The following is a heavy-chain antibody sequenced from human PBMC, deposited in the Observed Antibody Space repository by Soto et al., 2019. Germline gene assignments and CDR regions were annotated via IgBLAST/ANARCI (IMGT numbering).Heavy chain of an antibody. V-gene: IGHV4-31*03. J-gene: IGHJ4*02. D-gene: IGHD4-17*01. CDR3: ARDRVTTQAFDY. Sequence: PSETLSLTCTVSGGSISSGGYYWSWIRQHPGKGLEWIGYIYYSGSTYYNPSLKSRVTISVDTSKNQFSLKLSSVTAADTAVYYCARDRVTTQAFDYWGQGTLVTVSS. CDR1: GGSISSGGYY. CDR2: IYYSGST.